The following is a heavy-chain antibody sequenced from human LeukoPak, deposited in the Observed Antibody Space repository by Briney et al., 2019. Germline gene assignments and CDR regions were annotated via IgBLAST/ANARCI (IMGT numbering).Heavy chain of an antibody. J-gene: IGHJ4*02. Sequence: SETLSLTCTVSGGSISSSSHYWGWIRQPPGKGLEWIGSMYYSGTTYYNPSLKSRVTISVDTSNNQFSLKLSSVTAADTAVYYCARKSRQDLWVGELGVYWGQGTLVTVSS. V-gene: IGHV4-39*01. CDR1: GGSISSSSHY. D-gene: IGHD3-10*01. CDR2: MYYSGTT. CDR3: ARKSRQDLWVGELGVY.